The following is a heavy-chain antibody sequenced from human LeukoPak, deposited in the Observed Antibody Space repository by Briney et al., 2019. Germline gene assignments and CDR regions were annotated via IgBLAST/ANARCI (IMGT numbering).Heavy chain of an antibody. Sequence: ASVKVSCKASGYTFTSYGISWVRQAPGQGLEWMGWISAYNGNTNYAQKLQGRVTMTTDTSTSTAYMELRSLRSDDTAVYYCARVVVPRGIAHYYYYMDVWGKGTTVTVSS. J-gene: IGHJ6*03. V-gene: IGHV1-18*01. CDR2: ISAYNGNT. D-gene: IGHD6-13*01. CDR3: ARVVVPRGIAHYYYYMDV. CDR1: GYTFTSYG.